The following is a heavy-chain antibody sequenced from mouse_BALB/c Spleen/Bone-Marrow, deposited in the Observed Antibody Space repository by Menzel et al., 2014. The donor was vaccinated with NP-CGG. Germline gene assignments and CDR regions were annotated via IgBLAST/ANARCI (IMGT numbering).Heavy chain of an antibody. CDR3: AREGTYYAYFDY. D-gene: IGHD1-1*01. J-gene: IGHJ2*01. CDR1: GYIFTSYT. CDR2: INPSIGYT. V-gene: IGHV1-4*02. Sequence: VQLQQSAAELARPGASVKLSCKASGYIFTSYTIQWIKQRPGRGLEWIGYINPSIGYTEYNQKFKDKTTLTADTSCSTTYMQLSSLTSEDSAVYYCAREGTYYAYFDYWGQGTTLTVSS.